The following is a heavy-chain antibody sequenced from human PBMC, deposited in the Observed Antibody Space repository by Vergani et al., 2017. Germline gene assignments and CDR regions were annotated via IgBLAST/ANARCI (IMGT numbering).Heavy chain of an antibody. CDR3: ARSSIAAAGGDFDY. CDR2: IYYSGST. J-gene: IGHJ4*02. CDR1: GGPISSRSYY. Sequence: QLQLQESGPGLVKPSETLSLTCTVPGGPISSRSYYLGWIRQPPGKGLEWIGSIYYSGSTYYNPSLKSGVTISVETSKNQFSLKLSSVAAADTAVYYCARSSIAAAGGDFDYWGQGTLVTVSS. D-gene: IGHD6-13*01. V-gene: IGHV4-39*01.